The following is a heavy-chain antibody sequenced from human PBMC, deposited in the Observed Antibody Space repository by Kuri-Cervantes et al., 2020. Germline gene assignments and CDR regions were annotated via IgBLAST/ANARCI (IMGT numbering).Heavy chain of an antibody. Sequence: GGSLRLSCAASGFTFSSYGMHWVRQAPGKGLEWVAVIWYDGSNKYYADSVKGRFTISRDNSKNTLYLQMNSLRAEDTAVYYCARGLRITMVRGVIHQFDYWGQGTLVTVSS. CDR3: ARGLRITMVRGVIHQFDY. CDR1: GFTFSSYG. D-gene: IGHD3-10*01. CDR2: IWYDGSNK. V-gene: IGHV3-33*01. J-gene: IGHJ4*02.